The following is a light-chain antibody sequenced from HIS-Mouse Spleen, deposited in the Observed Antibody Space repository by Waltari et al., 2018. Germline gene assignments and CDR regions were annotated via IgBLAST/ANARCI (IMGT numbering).Light chain of an antibody. Sequence: QSALTQPASVSGSPGQSITISCTGTSSDVGGYNYVSWYQQHPGKAPKLMIYDVSNRPSGVSNRFSCSKSGNTASLTISGLQAEDEADYYCSSYTSSSTLLFGGGTKLTVL. CDR1: SSDVGGYNY. J-gene: IGLJ2*01. CDR3: SSYTSSSTLL. V-gene: IGLV2-14*03. CDR2: DVS.